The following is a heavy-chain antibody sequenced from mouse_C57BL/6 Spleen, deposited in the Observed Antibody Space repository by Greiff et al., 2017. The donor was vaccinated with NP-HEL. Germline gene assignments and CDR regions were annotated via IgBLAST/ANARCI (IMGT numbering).Heavy chain of an antibody. J-gene: IGHJ1*03. CDR2: ISYDGSN. D-gene: IGHD2-2*01. CDR1: GYSITSGYY. CDR3: ARGAMVTTRRYFDV. V-gene: IGHV3-6*01. Sequence: EVQLVESGPGLVKPSQSLSLTCSVTGYSITSGYYWNWIRQFPGNKLEWMGYISYDGSNNYNPSLKNRISITRDTSKNQYFLKLNSVTTEDTATYYCARGAMVTTRRYFDVWGTGTTVTVSS.